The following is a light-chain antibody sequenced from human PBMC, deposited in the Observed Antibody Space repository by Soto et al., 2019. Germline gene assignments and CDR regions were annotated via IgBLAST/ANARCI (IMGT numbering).Light chain of an antibody. Sequence: QSALTQPASVSGSPEQSITISCTGTSSDVGAYNLVSWYQQHPGKAPRLIIYEDSKRPSGISHRFSGSKSDNTASLTISGLRAEDEAHYHCCSYAGSRTFVFGGGTKLTVL. J-gene: IGLJ2*01. V-gene: IGLV2-23*01. CDR3: CSYAGSRTFV. CDR2: EDS. CDR1: SSDVGAYNL.